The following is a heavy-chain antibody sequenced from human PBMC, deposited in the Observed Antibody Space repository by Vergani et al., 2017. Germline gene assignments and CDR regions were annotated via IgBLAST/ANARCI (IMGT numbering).Heavy chain of an antibody. Sequence: EVQLVESGGALVQPGGSLRLSCAASGFTVSSNYMSWVRQRPGPGLAWVSVIYNGGSTYYADSVKGRFTISRHNSKTTLYLQMNSLRAENTAVSYCATMTRRYCSGGSCYLGNYYYYYMDVWGKGTTVTVSS. CDR3: ATMTRRYCSGGSCYLGNYYYYYMDV. J-gene: IGHJ6*03. CDR2: IYNGGST. V-gene: IGHV3-53*04. D-gene: IGHD2-15*01. CDR1: GFTVSSNY.